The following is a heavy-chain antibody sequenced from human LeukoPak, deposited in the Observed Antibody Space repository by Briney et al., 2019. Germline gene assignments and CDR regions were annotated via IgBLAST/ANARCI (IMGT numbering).Heavy chain of an antibody. J-gene: IGHJ4*02. Sequence: GGSLRLSCAASGFTFDDYAMYWVRQAPGKGLEWLSLISGDGSRTYYADSVKGRFNISRDKSRNSLYLQMNSLRTEDTALYYCAADHYYDSSGYNLPSHWGQGALVTVSS. D-gene: IGHD3-22*01. CDR3: AADHYYDSSGYNLPSH. CDR1: GFTFDDYA. V-gene: IGHV3-43*02. CDR2: ISGDGSRT.